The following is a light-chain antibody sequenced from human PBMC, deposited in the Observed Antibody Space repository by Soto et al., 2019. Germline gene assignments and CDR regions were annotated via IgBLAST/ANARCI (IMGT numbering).Light chain of an antibody. J-gene: IGKJ1*01. CDR1: QSMSDY. CDR3: QQYNNWPLT. Sequence: EIVLSQSATGLSLSPGERATLSCRAGQSMSDYLAWYQQKPGQSPRLLIYGASTRATGIPARFSGSGSGTEFTLTISSLQSEDFAVYYCQQYNNWPLTFGQGTKVDI. CDR2: GAS. V-gene: IGKV3-15*01.